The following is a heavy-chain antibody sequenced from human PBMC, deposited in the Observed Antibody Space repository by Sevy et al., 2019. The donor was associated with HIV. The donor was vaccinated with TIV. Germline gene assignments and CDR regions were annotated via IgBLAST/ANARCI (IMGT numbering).Heavy chain of an antibody. CDR3: AREGCTRPHDY. CDR2: LSFGCGKI. CDR1: GFAFYDYS. Sequence: GGSLRLSCAASGFAFYDYSMSWIRQAPGKGLEWVATLSFGCGKINYADSVKGRSTISRKNSKNSFYLQMDNLRVEDTALYYCAREGCTRPHDYWGQGTRVTVSS. V-gene: IGHV3-23*01. J-gene: IGHJ4*02. D-gene: IGHD2-8*01.